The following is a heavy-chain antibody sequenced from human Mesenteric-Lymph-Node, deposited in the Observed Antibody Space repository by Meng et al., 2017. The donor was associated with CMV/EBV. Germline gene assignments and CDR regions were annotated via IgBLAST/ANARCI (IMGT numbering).Heavy chain of an antibody. CDR3: AKVTYSNSNWFDP. J-gene: IGHJ5*02. D-gene: IGHD4-11*01. CDR2: ISGSGGST. CDR1: GFTVSSYA. Sequence: AASGFTVSSYAMSWVRQAPGKGLEWVSAISGSGGSTYYADSVKGRFTISRDNSKNTLYLQMNSLRAEDTAVYYCAKVTYSNSNWFDPWGQGTLVTVSS. V-gene: IGHV3-23*01.